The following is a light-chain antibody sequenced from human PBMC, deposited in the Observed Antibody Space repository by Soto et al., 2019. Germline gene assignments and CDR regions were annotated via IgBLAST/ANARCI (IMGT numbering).Light chain of an antibody. CDR1: NIGSKS. J-gene: IGLJ1*01. CDR3: QVWDSSSDHLYV. V-gene: IGLV3-21*04. CDR2: YDS. Sequence: SYGLTQPPSVSVAPGKTARITCGGNNIGSKSVHWYQQKPGQAPVLVIYYDSDRPSGIPERFSGSNFGNTATLTISRVEAGDEADYYCQVWDSSSDHLYVFGTGTKVTVL.